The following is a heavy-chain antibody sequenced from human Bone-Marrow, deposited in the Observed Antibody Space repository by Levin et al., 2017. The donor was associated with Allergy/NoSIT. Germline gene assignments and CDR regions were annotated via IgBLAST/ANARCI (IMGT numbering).Heavy chain of an antibody. CDR1: GFTFSDAW. V-gene: IGHV3-15*01. Sequence: PGGSLRLSCAASGFTFSDAWMSWVRQAPGKGLEWVGRIKSKTNGGTTDYAAPVKGRFSISRDDSTSTLYLHMNRLTTDDTGVYYCSTDRLVQEPLDFWGQGTLFTVSS. CDR2: IKSKTNGGTT. D-gene: IGHD1-14*01. CDR3: STDRLVQEPLDF. J-gene: IGHJ4*02.